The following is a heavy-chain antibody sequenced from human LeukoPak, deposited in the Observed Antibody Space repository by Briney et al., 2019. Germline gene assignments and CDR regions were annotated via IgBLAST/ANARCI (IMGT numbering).Heavy chain of an antibody. CDR2: INAGNGNT. CDR3: ASPTYYSASRVAFGVGYY. J-gene: IGHJ4*02. D-gene: IGHD3-10*01. Sequence: ASVKVSCKASGYTFTSYAMHWVRQAPGQRLEWMGWINAGNGNTKYSQKFQGRVTITRDTSASTAYMELSSLRSEDTAVYYCASPTYYSASRVAFGVGYYWGQGTLVTVSS. V-gene: IGHV1-3*01. CDR1: GYTFTSYA.